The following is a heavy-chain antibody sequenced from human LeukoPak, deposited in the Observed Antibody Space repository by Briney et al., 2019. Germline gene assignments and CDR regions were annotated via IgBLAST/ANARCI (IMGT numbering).Heavy chain of an antibody. D-gene: IGHD1-26*01. CDR1: GYTFTDYY. Sequence: GASVKVPCKASGYTFTDYYVHWVRQAPGQGLEWMGWINPNSGGTNYAQKFQGRVTMTRDTSISTAYMELSRLRSDDTAVYYCARAGPIVGATHLVDYWGQGTLVTVSS. CDR2: INPNSGGT. CDR3: ARAGPIVGATHLVDY. J-gene: IGHJ4*02. V-gene: IGHV1-2*02.